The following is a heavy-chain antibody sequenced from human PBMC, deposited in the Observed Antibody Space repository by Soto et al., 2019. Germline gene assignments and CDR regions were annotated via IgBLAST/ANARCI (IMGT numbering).Heavy chain of an antibody. V-gene: IGHV3-30*18. CDR3: AKDINFWSGYPYYYYYGMDV. Sequence: GGSLRLSCAASGFTFSSYGMHWVRQAPGKGLEWVAVISYDGSNKYYADSVKGRFTISRDNSKNTLYLQMNSLRAEDTAVYYCAKDINFWSGYPYYYYYGMDVWGQGTTVTV. CDR2: ISYDGSNK. J-gene: IGHJ6*02. CDR1: GFTFSSYG. D-gene: IGHD3-3*01.